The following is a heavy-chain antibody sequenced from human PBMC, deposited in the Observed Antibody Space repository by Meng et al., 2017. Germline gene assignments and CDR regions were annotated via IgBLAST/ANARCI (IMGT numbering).Heavy chain of an antibody. CDR2: ISGDGSIT. V-gene: IGHV3-74*01. CDR1: GFTFNNYW. Sequence: EVQVVESGGGLVQPGGTLRLSCAASGFTFNNYWMHWVRQVPGKGLVWVSRISGDGSITNYADSVKGRFTISRDNAKNTLYLQMNSLRPEDTAVYYCARSDWFDPWGQGTLVTVSS. J-gene: IGHJ5*02. CDR3: ARSDWFDP.